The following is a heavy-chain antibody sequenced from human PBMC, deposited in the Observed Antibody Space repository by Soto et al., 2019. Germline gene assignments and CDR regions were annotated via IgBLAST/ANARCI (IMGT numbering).Heavy chain of an antibody. J-gene: IGHJ6*02. Sequence: GGSLRLSCAASGFTFSSYGMHWVRQAPGKGLEWVAVIWYDGSNKYYADSVKGRFTISRDNSKNTLYLQMNSLRAEDTAVYYCARDGDSSWKEDADYYYGMDVWGQGTTVTVSS. CDR1: GFTFSSYG. CDR2: IWYDGSNK. CDR3: ARDGDSSWKEDADYYYGMDV. V-gene: IGHV3-33*01. D-gene: IGHD6-13*01.